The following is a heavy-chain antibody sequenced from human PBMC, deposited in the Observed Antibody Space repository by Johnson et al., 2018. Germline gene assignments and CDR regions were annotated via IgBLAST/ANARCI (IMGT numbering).Heavy chain of an antibody. CDR3: ARGPQEMATITGAFMDV. CDR2: IYYSGST. Sequence: QVQLVQSGPGLVKPSETLSLTCTVSGGSISSYYWSWIRQPPGKGLEWIGYIYYSGSTNDNPSLKSRVPISVDTSKNQFSLKLSAVTAADTAVYYWARGPQEMATITGAFMDVWGKGTTVTVSS. V-gene: IGHV4-59*01. CDR1: GGSISSYY. J-gene: IGHJ6*03. D-gene: IGHD5-24*01.